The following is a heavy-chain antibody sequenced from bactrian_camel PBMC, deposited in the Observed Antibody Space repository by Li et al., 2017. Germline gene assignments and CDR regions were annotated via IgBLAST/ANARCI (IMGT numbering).Heavy chain of an antibody. CDR2: LATGGGTT. Sequence: DVQLVESGGGSVQAGGSLRLSCAASGSGYMHYCMAWFRQAPGKERERVAVLATGGGTTRYADSVNGRFTISQDNAKRTVYLEMNNLKPEDTAMYYCTAATAERGLLFRLLGPIPERLWGQGTQVTVS. J-gene: IGHJ4*01. CDR1: GSGYMHYC. V-gene: IGHV3S42*01. D-gene: IGHD3*01. CDR3: TAATAERGLLFRLLGPIPERL.